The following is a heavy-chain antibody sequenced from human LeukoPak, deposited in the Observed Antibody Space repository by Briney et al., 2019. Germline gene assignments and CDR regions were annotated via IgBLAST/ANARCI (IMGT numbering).Heavy chain of an antibody. V-gene: IGHV4-34*01. D-gene: IGHD3-10*01. CDR3: ARQGSGSYYNQDY. Sequence: SETLSLTCAVYGGSFSTYYWSWIRQPPGMGLEWIGEIYHSGSTKYNPSLKSRVIVSVDTSQNQFSLKLSSVTAADTAVYYCARQGSGSYYNQDYWGQGILVTVSS. CDR2: IYHSGST. CDR1: GGSFSTYY. J-gene: IGHJ4*02.